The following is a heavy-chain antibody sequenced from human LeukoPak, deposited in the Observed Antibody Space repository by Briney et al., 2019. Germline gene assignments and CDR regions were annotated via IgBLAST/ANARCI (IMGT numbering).Heavy chain of an antibody. V-gene: IGHV3-48*01. CDR1: GFTFSSYA. CDR3: ARDLEGSGSFYRPSYDY. J-gene: IGHJ4*02. Sequence: PGGSLRLSCAASGFTFSSYAMNWVRQAPGRGLEWVSYIGPSGTAIYYADSVKGRFTISRDNAKNSLYLQMNSLRAEDTAVYYCARDLEGSGSFYRPSYDYWGQGTLVTVSS. D-gene: IGHD3-10*01. CDR2: IGPSGTAI.